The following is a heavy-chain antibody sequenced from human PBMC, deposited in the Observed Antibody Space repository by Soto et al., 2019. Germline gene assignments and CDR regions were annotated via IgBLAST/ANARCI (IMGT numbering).Heavy chain of an antibody. J-gene: IGHJ4*02. CDR3: ARVGAAAAGFDY. V-gene: IGHV4-34*01. D-gene: IGHD6-13*01. Sequence: SETLSLTCAVYGGSFSGYYWSWIRQPPGEGLEWIGEINHSGSTNYNPSLKSRVTISVDTSKNQFSLKLSSVTAADTAVYYCARVGAAAAGFDYWGQGTLVTVSS. CDR2: INHSGST. CDR1: GGSFSGYY.